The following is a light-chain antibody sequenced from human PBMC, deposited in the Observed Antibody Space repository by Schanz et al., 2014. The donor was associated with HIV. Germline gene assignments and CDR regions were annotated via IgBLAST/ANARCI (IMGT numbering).Light chain of an antibody. Sequence: QLVLTQSPSASASLGASVKLTCTLSSGHSIYVIAWHQQQPGKGPRFLMKVNSDVGHTKGDGIPDRFSGSSSGAERYLTISSLQSEDEADYYCQTWGTGIQVFGGGTKLTVL. V-gene: IGLV4-69*02. J-gene: IGLJ3*02. CDR3: QTWGTGIQV. CDR1: SGHSIYV. CDR2: VNSDVGH.